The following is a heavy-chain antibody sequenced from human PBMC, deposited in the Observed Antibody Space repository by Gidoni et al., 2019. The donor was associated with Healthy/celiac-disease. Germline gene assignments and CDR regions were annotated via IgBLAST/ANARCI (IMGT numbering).Heavy chain of an antibody. J-gene: IGHJ4*02. CDR2: ISAYNGNT. CDR1: GYTFTSYC. CDR3: ARAEDIVVVPAAATFDY. D-gene: IGHD2-2*01. V-gene: IGHV1-18*04. Sequence: QVQLVQSGAEVKKPGASVKVSCKASGYTFTSYCISWVRQAPGPGLEWMGWISAYNGNTNYAQNLQGRVTMTTYTSPSTAYMELRRLRSDDTDVYYCARAEDIVVVPAAATFDYWGQGTLVTVSS.